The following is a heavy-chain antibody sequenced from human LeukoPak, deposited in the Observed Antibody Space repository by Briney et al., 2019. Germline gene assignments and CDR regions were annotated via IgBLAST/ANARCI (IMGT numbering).Heavy chain of an antibody. V-gene: IGHV3-23*01. CDR1: GFTFTSYA. Sequence: GGSLRLSCAASGFTFTSYAMIWVRQAPGRGLERVSLISDSRDNTYYADSVKGRFTISRDNSKNTVYLQMNSLRVEDTAVYYCAKDQRGSNAFDFRGQGKMVTVSS. CDR2: ISDSRDNT. CDR3: AKDQRGSNAFDF. J-gene: IGHJ3*01. D-gene: IGHD4/OR15-4a*01.